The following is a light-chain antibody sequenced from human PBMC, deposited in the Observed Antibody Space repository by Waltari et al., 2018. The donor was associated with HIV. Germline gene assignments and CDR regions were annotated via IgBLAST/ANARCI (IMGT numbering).Light chain of an antibody. CDR1: QSVSSSY. CDR3: QQYAASPRT. J-gene: IGKJ2*01. CDR2: DAS. Sequence: EIVLTQSPGTLYLSPGEGATPSCRASQSVSSSYLAWYQQRRGQAPSLLIYDASSRPTGVPDRFRGSGSGTHFTLTISRLEPEDFGVYYCQQYAASPRTFGQGTRVEIK. V-gene: IGKV3-20*01.